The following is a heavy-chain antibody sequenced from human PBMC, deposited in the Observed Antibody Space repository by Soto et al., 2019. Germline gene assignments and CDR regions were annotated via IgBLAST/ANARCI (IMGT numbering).Heavy chain of an antibody. CDR2: IIPIFGKA. J-gene: IGHJ4*02. D-gene: IGHD6-19*01. Sequence: SXKVSCKASGGTXTSYAIRWVRQAPGQGLEWMGGIIPIFGKANYAQKFQGRVTITADESTSTAYMELRSLRSEDTAVYYCARDGRSGWHSWGQGTLVTVSS. CDR1: GGTXTSYA. CDR3: ARDGRSGWHS. V-gene: IGHV1-69*13.